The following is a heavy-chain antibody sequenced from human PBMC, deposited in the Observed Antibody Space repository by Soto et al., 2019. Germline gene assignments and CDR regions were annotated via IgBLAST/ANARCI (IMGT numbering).Heavy chain of an antibody. CDR1: GFTFSSYA. CDR3: ARDKDIVVVVAAHFDY. J-gene: IGHJ4*02. Sequence: GGSLRLSCAASGFTFSSYAMHWVRQAPGKGLEWVAVISYDGSNKYYADSVKGRFTISRDNSKNTLYLQMNSLRAEDTAVYYCARDKDIVVVVAAHFDYWGQGTLVTVSS. CDR2: ISYDGSNK. D-gene: IGHD2-15*01. V-gene: IGHV3-30-3*01.